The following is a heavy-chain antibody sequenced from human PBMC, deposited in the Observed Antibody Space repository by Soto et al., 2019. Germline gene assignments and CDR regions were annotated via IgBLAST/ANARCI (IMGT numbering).Heavy chain of an antibody. J-gene: IGHJ4*02. CDR3: AKDPAAEDYDILTGYYL. CDR2: ISGSGGST. Sequence: GGSLRLSCAASGFTFSSYAMSWVRQAPGKGLEWVSAISGSGGSTYYADSVKGRFTISRDNSKNTLYLQMNSLRAEDTAVYYCAKDPAAEDYDILTGYYLWGQGTLVTVSS. V-gene: IGHV3-23*01. CDR1: GFTFSSYA. D-gene: IGHD3-9*01.